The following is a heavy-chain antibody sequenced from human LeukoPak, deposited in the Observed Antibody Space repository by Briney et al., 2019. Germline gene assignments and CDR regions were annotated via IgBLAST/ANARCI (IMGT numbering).Heavy chain of an antibody. D-gene: IGHD6-19*01. V-gene: IGHV3-48*02. CDR1: GFTFSSHN. J-gene: IGHJ3*02. CDR3: ARSVTGQRAFDI. CDR2: ITGSSSTI. Sequence: GGSLRLSCAVSGFTFSSHNMNWVRQAPEKGLEWVSHITGSSSTIYYADSVKGRFTISRDNGKNSLYLQMDSLRDEDTAVYYCARSVTGQRAFDIWGQGTMVTVSS.